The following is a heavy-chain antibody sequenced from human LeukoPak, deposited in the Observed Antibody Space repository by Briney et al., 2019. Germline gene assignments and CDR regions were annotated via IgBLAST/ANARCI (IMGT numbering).Heavy chain of an antibody. D-gene: IGHD4-11*01. V-gene: IGHV3-21*01. CDR2: ISSSSSYI. Sequence: NPGRSLRLSCAASGFTFDEYGMNWVRQAPGKGLEWVSSISSSSSYIYYADSVKGRFTISRDNAKNSLYLQMNSLRAEDTAVYYCARALAVSPFDYWGQGTLVTVSS. CDR3: ARALAVSPFDY. CDR1: GFTFDEYG. J-gene: IGHJ4*02.